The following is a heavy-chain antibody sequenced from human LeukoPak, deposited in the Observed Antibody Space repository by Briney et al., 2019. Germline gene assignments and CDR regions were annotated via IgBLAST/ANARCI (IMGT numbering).Heavy chain of an antibody. D-gene: IGHD7-27*01. CDR1: GGSLSSSSYY. CDR2: IYYSGST. CDR3: ARHPSDHWDHLPLHLDY. Sequence: SETLSLTCTVSGGSLSSSSYYWGWLRQPPGTGLEWIGSIYYSGSTYYNPSLKSRVTISVDTSKNQFSLNLSSVAAPDTAVYYCARHPSDHWDHLPLHLDYWGQGTLVTVSS. V-gene: IGHV4-39*01. J-gene: IGHJ4*02.